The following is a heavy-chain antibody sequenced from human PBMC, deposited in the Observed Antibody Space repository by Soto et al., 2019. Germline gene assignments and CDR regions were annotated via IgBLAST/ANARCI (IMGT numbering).Heavy chain of an antibody. CDR1: GYTFTTYG. Sequence: QVHLVQSGAEVKRPGASVKVSCKGSGYTFTTYGITWVRQAPGQGLEWVGWISAHNGNTNYAQKLQGRVTVTRDTSTSTAYMELSSRRSDDTAGYYCARGRYGDYWGQGALVTVSS. V-gene: IGHV1-18*01. CDR3: ARGRYGDY. D-gene: IGHD1-1*01. CDR2: ISAHNGNT. J-gene: IGHJ4*02.